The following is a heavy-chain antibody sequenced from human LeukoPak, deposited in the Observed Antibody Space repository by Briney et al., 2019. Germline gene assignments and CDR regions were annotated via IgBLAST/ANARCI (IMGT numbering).Heavy chain of an antibody. D-gene: IGHD3-22*01. CDR3: ARDLKGDYYDSSGYYYT. CDR1: DGSINSYY. Sequence: SETLSLTCSVSDGSINSYYWNWIRRPPGKGLEWIGYIYYNGNTNYSPSLKSRVTISVDTSKNQFSLKLSSVTAADTAVYYCARDLKGDYYDSSGYYYTWGQGTLVTVSS. V-gene: IGHV4-59*12. J-gene: IGHJ4*02. CDR2: IYYNGNT.